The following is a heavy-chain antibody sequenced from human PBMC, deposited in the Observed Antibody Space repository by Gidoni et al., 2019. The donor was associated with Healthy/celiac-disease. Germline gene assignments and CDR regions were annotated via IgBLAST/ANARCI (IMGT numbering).Heavy chain of an antibody. V-gene: IGHV3-21*01. CDR2: ISSSSSYI. D-gene: IGHD4-17*01. J-gene: IGHJ3*02. Sequence: EVQLVESGGGLVKPWGSLRLSCAASGFTFSSYSMNWVRQAPGKGLEWVSSISSSSSYIYYADSVKGRFTISRDNAKNSLYLQMNSLRAEDTAVYYCARDRPGSITTVVTPVAFDIWGQGTMVTVSS. CDR3: ARDRPGSITTVVTPVAFDI. CDR1: GFTFSSYS.